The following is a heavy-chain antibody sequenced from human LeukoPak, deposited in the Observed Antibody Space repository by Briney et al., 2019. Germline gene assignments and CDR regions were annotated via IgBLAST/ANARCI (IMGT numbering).Heavy chain of an antibody. CDR1: GASISSYY. J-gene: IGHJ2*01. V-gene: IGHV4-59*01. CDR3: ARDKALRSWYFDL. CDR2: ILNTGSA. Sequence: ASETLSLTCTVSGASISSYYWGWIRQPPGKGLEWIGYILNTGSANYNPSLKSRVTISIDTSKNQFSLKLTSVTAADTAVYYCARDKALRSWYFDLWGRGTLATVSS.